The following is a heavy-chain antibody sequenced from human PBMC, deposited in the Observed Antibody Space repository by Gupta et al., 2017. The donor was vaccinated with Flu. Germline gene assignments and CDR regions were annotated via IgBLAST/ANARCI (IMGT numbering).Heavy chain of an antibody. CDR3: ARGIFGGGVNYYGMDG. Sequence: QVQLRESGPGLVKPAETLSLTCTVSGVSINSDYWIWIRLPPGEGREGIGYIYSTGSTKYNSSLRSRLTISIDTSKDQFSLKLSSVTAADSAVDDCARGIFGGGVNYYGMDGGGKGNTVDVSS. CDR1: GVSINSDY. D-gene: IGHD3-16*01. V-gene: IGHV4-59*01. J-gene: IGHJ6*04. CDR2: IYSTGST.